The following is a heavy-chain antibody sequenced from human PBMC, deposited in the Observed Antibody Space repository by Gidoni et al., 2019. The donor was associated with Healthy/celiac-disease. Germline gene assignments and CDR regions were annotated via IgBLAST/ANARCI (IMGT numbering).Heavy chain of an antibody. CDR3: ARDWGRFDTDY. Sequence: QVQLVESGGGVVPPGRSLRLSCAASGFTFSSYAMHWVRQAPGKGLEWVAVISYDGSNKYYADSVKGRFTISRDNSKNTLYLQMNSLRAEDTAVYYCARDWGRFDTDYWGQGTLVTVSS. CDR2: ISYDGSNK. J-gene: IGHJ4*02. CDR1: GFTFSSYA. D-gene: IGHD3-16*01. V-gene: IGHV3-30-3*01.